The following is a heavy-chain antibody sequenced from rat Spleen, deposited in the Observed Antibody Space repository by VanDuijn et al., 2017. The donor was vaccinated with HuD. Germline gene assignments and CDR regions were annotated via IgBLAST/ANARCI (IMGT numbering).Heavy chain of an antibody. V-gene: IGHV5-29*01. Sequence: EVQLVESDGGLVQPGRSLKLSCAASGFTFSDYYMAWVRQAPTKGLEWVATISYDGSSTYYRDSVKGRFTISRDNAKNTLYLQMNSLRSEDTATFYCARHPVVTPYWCFDLWGPGTMVTVSS. J-gene: IGHJ1*01. CDR2: ISYDGSST. CDR3: ARHPVVTPYWCFDL. CDR1: GFTFSDYY. D-gene: IGHD1-4*01.